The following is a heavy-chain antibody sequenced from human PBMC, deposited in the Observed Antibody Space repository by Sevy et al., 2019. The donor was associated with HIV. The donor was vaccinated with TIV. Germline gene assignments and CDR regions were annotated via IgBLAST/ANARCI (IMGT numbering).Heavy chain of an antibody. Sequence: GGSLRLSCAASGFTFSSYAMYWVRQAPGKGLEWVAVISYDGSNKYYADSVKGRFTISRDNSKNTLYLQMNSLRAEDTAVYYCARERTYSSSSDYYYGMDVWGQGTTVTVSS. J-gene: IGHJ6*02. D-gene: IGHD6-13*01. V-gene: IGHV3-30-3*01. CDR2: ISYDGSNK. CDR3: ARERTYSSSSDYYYGMDV. CDR1: GFTFSSYA.